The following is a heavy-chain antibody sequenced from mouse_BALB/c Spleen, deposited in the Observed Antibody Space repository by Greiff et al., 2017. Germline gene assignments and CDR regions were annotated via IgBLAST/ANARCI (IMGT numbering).Heavy chain of an antibody. CDR2: ISYDGSN. D-gene: IGHD2-4*01. Sequence: VQLKQSGPGLVKPSQSLSLTCSVTGYSITSGYYWNWIRQFPGNKLEWMGYISYDGSNNYNPSLKNRISITRDTSKNQFFLKLNSVTTEDTATYYCARGGSYDYDRDYYAMDYWGQGTSVTVSS. CDR1: GYSITSGYY. V-gene: IGHV3-6*02. CDR3: ARGGSYDYDRDYYAMDY. J-gene: IGHJ4*01.